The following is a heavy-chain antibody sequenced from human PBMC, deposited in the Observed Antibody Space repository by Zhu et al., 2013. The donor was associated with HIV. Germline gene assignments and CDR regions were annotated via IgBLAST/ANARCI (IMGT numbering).Heavy chain of an antibody. V-gene: IGHV4-34*02. J-gene: IGHJ6*03. Sequence: VQLQQWGAGLLKPSETLSLTCAVYGGSLSGYDWIWIRQSLGKGLEWIGEISHPGSTKYNPSLQSRVTITQDTSKNQFSLRLNSMTAADTAVYYCARLVGSLLRIPKEYHFYMDVWGKGTTVTVSS. CDR2: ISHPGST. CDR1: GGSLSGYD. D-gene: IGHD3-16*01. CDR3: ARLVGSLLRIPKEYHFYMDV.